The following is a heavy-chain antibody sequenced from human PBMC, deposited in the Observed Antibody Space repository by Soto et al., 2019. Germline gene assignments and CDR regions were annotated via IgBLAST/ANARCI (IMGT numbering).Heavy chain of an antibody. CDR2: ISSSSSYT. V-gene: IGHV3-11*06. Sequence: QVQLVESGGGLVKPGGSLRLSCAASGFTFSDYYMSWIRQAPGKGLEWVSYISSSSSYTNYADSVKGRFTISRDNAKNLLYLQMNGLRAEDTAVYYCARDLGYCTNGVCYPAGYFDYWGQGTLVTVSS. J-gene: IGHJ4*02. CDR1: GFTFSDYY. CDR3: ARDLGYCTNGVCYPAGYFDY. D-gene: IGHD2-8*01.